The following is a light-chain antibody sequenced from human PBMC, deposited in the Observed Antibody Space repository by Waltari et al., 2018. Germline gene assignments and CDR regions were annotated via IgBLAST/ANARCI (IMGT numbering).Light chain of an antibody. V-gene: IGKV3-15*01. Sequence: EIVMTQSPATLSVSPGERVTLSCRASQSVSSNLAWYRQKPGQAPRLLIYDASTRATGIPARFSGSGSGTEFTLTISSLQSEDFAVYYCHQYNNWPYTFGQGTKLEIK. CDR3: HQYNNWPYT. CDR2: DAS. CDR1: QSVSSN. J-gene: IGKJ2*01.